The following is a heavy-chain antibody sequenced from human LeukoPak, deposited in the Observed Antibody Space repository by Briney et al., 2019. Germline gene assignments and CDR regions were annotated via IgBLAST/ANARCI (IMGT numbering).Heavy chain of an antibody. D-gene: IGHD2-15*01. V-gene: IGHV4-59*08. J-gene: IGHJ4*02. Sequence: PSETLSLTCTVSGGSVTSYYWSWIRQPPGKGLEWIGYIYYNGGTNYNPSLKSRITISLDTSKNQFSLRLSSVTAADTAVYCCAGGGDKAKTGYWGQGTLVTASS. CDR3: AGGGDKAKTGY. CDR1: GGSVTSYY. CDR2: IYYNGGT.